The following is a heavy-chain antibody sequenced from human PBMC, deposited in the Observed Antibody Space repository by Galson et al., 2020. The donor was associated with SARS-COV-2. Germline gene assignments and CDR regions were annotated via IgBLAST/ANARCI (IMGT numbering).Heavy chain of an antibody. CDR2: ISWDGGSQ. CDR3: VKSRSGWSRWYYFDY. D-gene: IGHD6-19*01. J-gene: IGHJ4*02. V-gene: IGHV3-43D*04. CDR1: GSTSDDYA. Sequence: GGALRLSCAASGSTSDDYAMHWVRQVPGKGLEWVSIISWDGGSQYYADSVKGRFTISRDNSKNSLYLQMNSLRPEDSALYYCVKSRSGWSRWYYFDYWGQGTLVTVSS.